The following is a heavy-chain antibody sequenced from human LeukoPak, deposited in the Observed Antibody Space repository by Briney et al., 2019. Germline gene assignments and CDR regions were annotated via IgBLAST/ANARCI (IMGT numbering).Heavy chain of an antibody. J-gene: IGHJ4*02. D-gene: IGHD2-2*02. Sequence: GGSLRLSCPASAFTVSSNYMSCARQAPGEGIGCVSVIYIGGSIYYADSVKGRFTISRDICKNTLYLQMNSLRAEDTAMYYCARLGFVVPAVIFDYWGQGTLVTVSS. CDR2: IYIGGSI. CDR1: AFTVSSNY. V-gene: IGHV3-53*01. CDR3: ARLGFVVPAVIFDY.